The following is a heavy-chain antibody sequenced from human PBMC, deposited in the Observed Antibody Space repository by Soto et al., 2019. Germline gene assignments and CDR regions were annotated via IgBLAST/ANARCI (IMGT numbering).Heavy chain of an antibody. CDR1: GYTFTTYG. V-gene: IGHV1-18*01. J-gene: IGHJ4*02. CDR2: ISPYNGNT. Sequence: QVQLVQSGAEVKKPGASVKVSCKTSGYTFTTYGISWVRQAPGQGLEWMGWISPYNGNTKYAQKLQGRVTMTADTSTSPAYIDLRSLTTEDTAVYSCPRGWVGEFVYYFDYWGQGTLVAVSS. CDR3: PRGWVGEFVYYFDY. D-gene: IGHD3-10*01.